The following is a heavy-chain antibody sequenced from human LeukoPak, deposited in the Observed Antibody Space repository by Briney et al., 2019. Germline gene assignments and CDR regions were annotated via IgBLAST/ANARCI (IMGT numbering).Heavy chain of an antibody. J-gene: IGHJ4*02. CDR1: RFTFSSYS. CDR2: ISSSSSYI. D-gene: IGHD6-19*01. CDR3: ERGPPAVAGMPTDY. V-gene: IGHV3-21*01. Sequence: GGSLTLTCAASRFTFSSYSKYWIRQAPGKGLEWVSSISSSSSYIYYADSVKGRFTISRDNAKNSLYLQMNSLRAEDTAVYYCERGPPAVAGMPTDYWGQGTLVTVSS.